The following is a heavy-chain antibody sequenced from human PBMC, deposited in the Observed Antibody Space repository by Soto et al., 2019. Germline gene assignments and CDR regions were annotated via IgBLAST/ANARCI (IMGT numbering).Heavy chain of an antibody. V-gene: IGHV1-18*04. J-gene: IGHJ5*02. CDR3: ARGGLGHCSGGSCPNNWFDP. CDR1: GYTFSNYG. Sequence: GASVKVSCKTSGYTFSNYGISWVRQAPGQGLEWMGWLSPYNGNTDYAQRFQGRVTMTTDTSTRTAYMELGSLRSDDTAVYYFARGGLGHCSGGSCPNNWFDPWGQGTLVTVSS. CDR2: LSPYNGNT. D-gene: IGHD2-15*01.